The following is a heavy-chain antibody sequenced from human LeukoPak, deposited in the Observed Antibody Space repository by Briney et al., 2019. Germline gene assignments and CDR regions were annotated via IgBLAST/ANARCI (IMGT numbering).Heavy chain of an antibody. Sequence: SETLSLTCTFSGDSIRSYFWSWIRQPAGKGLEWIGRIYTSGSTNYNPSLKSRVTMSVDTSKNQFPLKLTSVTAADTAVYYCARDSYYYDSSGYRGFDYWGQGTLVTVSS. CDR3: ARDSYYYDSSGYRGFDY. D-gene: IGHD3-22*01. V-gene: IGHV4-4*07. CDR2: IYTSGST. CDR1: GDSIRSYF. J-gene: IGHJ4*02.